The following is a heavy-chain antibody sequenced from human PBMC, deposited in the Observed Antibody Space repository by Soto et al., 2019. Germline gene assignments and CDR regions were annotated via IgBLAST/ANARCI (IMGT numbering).Heavy chain of an antibody. CDR2: INSDGSTT. CDR1: GFTFSSYW. Sequence: PGGSLRLSCAASGFTFSSYWIHWVRQAPGKGLVWVSRINSDGSTTNYADSVKGRFTVSRDNAKNTLYLQMNSLRVEDTAVYYCATGALSCTTTGCYADRWGQGT. CDR3: ATGALSCTTTGCYADR. J-gene: IGHJ4*02. V-gene: IGHV3-74*01. D-gene: IGHD2-2*01.